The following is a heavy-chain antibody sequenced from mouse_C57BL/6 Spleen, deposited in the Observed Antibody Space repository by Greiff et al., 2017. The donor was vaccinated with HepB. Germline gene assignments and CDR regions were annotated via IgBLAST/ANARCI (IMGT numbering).Heavy chain of an antibody. D-gene: IGHD3-2*02. Sequence: DVMLVESGGGLVKPGGSLKLSCAASGFTFSSYAMSWVRQTPEKRLEWVATISDGGSYTYYPDNVKGRFTISRDNAKNTLYLQMSHLKSEDTAMYYCSSDRLRRNRGAMDYWGQGTSVTVSS. J-gene: IGHJ4*01. CDR1: GFTFSSYA. V-gene: IGHV5-4*03. CDR2: ISDGGSYT. CDR3: SSDRLRRNRGAMDY.